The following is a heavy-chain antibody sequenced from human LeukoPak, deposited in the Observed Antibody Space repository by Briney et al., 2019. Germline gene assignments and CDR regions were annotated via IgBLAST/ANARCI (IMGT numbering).Heavy chain of an antibody. CDR3: ARVSTYSAIDY. J-gene: IGHJ4*02. CDR1: GFTFSSYW. Sequence: GGSLRLSCAASGFTFSSYWMHWVRQGPGKGLVWVSRINSDGSSTGYADSVKGRFTISRDNAKNTLYLQMNSLRAEDTAVYYCARVSTYSAIDYWGQGTLVTVSS. D-gene: IGHD1-26*01. V-gene: IGHV3-74*01. CDR2: INSDGSST.